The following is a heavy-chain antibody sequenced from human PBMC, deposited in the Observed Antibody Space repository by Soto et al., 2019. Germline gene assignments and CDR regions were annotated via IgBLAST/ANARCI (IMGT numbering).Heavy chain of an antibody. CDR1: GFTFSSYA. CDR2: ISGSGGST. Sequence: PGGSLRLSCAASGFTFSSYAMSWVRQAPGKGLEWVSAISGSGGSTYYADSVKGRFTISRDNSKNTLYLQMNSLRAEDTAVYYCAKDRPGYCTNGVCFVFDYWGQGILVTVSS. D-gene: IGHD2-8*01. V-gene: IGHV3-23*01. CDR3: AKDRPGYCTNGVCFVFDY. J-gene: IGHJ4*02.